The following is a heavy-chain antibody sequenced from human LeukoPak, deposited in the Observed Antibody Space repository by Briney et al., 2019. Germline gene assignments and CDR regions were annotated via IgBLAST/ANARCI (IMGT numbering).Heavy chain of an antibody. V-gene: IGHV4-59*01. CDR3: ARGFQWHPKPNAFDI. J-gene: IGHJ3*02. CDR1: GVSISSYY. CDR2: IYYTGDT. Sequence: SETLSLTCTLSGVSISSYYWSWIRLPPGKAREWIANIYYTGDTNYNPSLQSRVTISVDASKGQFSLNLGSVTAADTAVYYCARGFQWHPKPNAFDIWGQGTMVTVSS. D-gene: IGHD2-8*01.